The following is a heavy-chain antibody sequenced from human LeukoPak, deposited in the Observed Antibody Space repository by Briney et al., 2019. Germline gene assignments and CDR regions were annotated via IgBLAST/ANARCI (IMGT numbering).Heavy chain of an antibody. CDR2: IRSSGTTT. V-gene: IGHV3-48*03. CDR1: GCSFSVYE. D-gene: IGHD6-19*01. Sequence: GGSLTLSCAASGCSFSVYEMHWVRQAPATGLEWISDIRSSGTTTYYADPFKGRFTISSDNANKSQYLLMLTLIADATAVYYCTTLTVASNCVCWGEGAM. J-gene: IGHJ4*02. CDR3: TTLTVASNCVC.